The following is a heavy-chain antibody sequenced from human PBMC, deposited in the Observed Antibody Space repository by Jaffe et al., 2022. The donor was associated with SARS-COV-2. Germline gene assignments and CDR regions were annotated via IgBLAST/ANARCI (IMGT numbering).Heavy chain of an antibody. CDR1: GFTFSSYA. CDR2: ISYDGSNK. D-gene: IGHD6-13*01. Sequence: QVQLVESGGGVVQPGRSLRLSCAASGFTFSSYAMHWVRQAPGKGLEWVAVISYDGSNKYYADSVKGRFTISRDNSKNTLYLQMNSLRAEDTAVYYCARSSSWYPPYYYGMDVWGQGTTVTVSS. CDR3: ARSSSWYPPYYYGMDV. V-gene: IGHV3-30-3*01. J-gene: IGHJ6*02.